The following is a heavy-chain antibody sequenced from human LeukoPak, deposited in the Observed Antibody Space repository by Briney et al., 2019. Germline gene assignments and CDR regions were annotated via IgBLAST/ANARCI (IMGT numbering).Heavy chain of an antibody. CDR1: GGSFSGYY. Sequence: SETLPLTCAVYGGSFSGYYWSWIRQPPGRGLEWIGEINHSGSTNYNPSLKSRVTISVDTSKNQFSLKLSSVTAADTAVYYCARGGYYYGMDVWGQGTTVTVSS. V-gene: IGHV4-34*01. J-gene: IGHJ6*02. CDR3: ARGGYYYGMDV. CDR2: INHSGST.